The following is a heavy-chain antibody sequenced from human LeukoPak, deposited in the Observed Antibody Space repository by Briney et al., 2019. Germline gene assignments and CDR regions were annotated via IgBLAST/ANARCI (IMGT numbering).Heavy chain of an antibody. V-gene: IGHV4-59*01. Sequence: SETLSLTCTVSGGSISSYYWSWIRQPPGKGLEWIGYIYYSGSTNYNPSLKSRVTISVDTSKNQFSLKLSSVTAADTAVYYCATSRGNWNDFDYWGQGTLVTVSS. D-gene: IGHD1-20*01. CDR2: IYYSGST. J-gene: IGHJ4*02. CDR3: ATSRGNWNDFDY. CDR1: GGSISSYY.